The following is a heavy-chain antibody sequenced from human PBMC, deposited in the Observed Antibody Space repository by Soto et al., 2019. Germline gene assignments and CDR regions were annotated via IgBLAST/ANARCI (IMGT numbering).Heavy chain of an antibody. CDR1: GGSISSGGYY. CDR2: IYYSGST. CDR3: ASEGYSYGAVFG. D-gene: IGHD5-18*01. J-gene: IGHJ4*02. Sequence: SETLSLTCTVSGGSISSGGYYWSWIRQHPGKGLEWIGYIYYSGSTYYNPSLKSRVIISVDTSKNQFSLKLSSVTAADTAVYYCASEGYSYGAVFGWGQGTLVTVSS. V-gene: IGHV4-31*03.